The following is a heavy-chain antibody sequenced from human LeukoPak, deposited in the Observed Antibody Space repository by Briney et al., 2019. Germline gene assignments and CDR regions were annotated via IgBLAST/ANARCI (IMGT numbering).Heavy chain of an antibody. CDR2: IYYSGST. J-gene: IGHJ4*02. CDR3: ARGGGILRWSQKYYFDY. CDR1: GGSISSSSYY. V-gene: IGHV4-39*07. D-gene: IGHD4-23*01. Sequence: PSETLSLTCTVSGGSISSSSYYWGWIRQPPGKGLEWIGSIYYSGSTYYNPSLKSRVTISVDTSKNQFSLKLSSVTAADTAVYYCARGGGILRWSQKYYFDYWGQGTLVTVSS.